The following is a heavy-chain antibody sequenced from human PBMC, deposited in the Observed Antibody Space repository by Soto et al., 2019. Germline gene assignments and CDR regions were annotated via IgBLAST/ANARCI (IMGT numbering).Heavy chain of an antibody. Sequence: QLQLQESGSGLVKPSQTLSLTCAVSGSSISSGDYSWSWIRQPPGKGPEWIGYMYHSGSTYYNPSLKSRVTISLDRSKNQFSLKLSSVTAADTAVYYCARGGDGDYNYWGQGTLVTVSS. J-gene: IGHJ4*02. CDR3: ARGGDGDYNY. V-gene: IGHV4-30-2*01. D-gene: IGHD4-17*01. CDR2: MYHSGST. CDR1: GSSISSGDYS.